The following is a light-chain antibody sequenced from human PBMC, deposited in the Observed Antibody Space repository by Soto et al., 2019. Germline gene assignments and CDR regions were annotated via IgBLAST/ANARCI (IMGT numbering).Light chain of an antibody. CDR3: HQRSNWPLT. CDR2: DAS. V-gene: IGKV3-11*01. J-gene: IGKJ4*01. Sequence: ELVLTQSPATLSLSPGETATLSCRASQSVSSYLAWYQQKPGQALRLLIYDASKRTTGIPARFCGSGSGTDFTLTISSLEPEDFAVYFCHQRSNWPLTFGGGTKLEIK. CDR1: QSVSSY.